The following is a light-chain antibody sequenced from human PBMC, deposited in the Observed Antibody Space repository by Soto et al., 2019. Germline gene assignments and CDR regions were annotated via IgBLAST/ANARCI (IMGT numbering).Light chain of an antibody. CDR1: QGISNN. CDR2: GAS. Sequence: DIQLTQSPSFLSASVGDRVTITCRASQGISNNLAWYQHNPGKPPKLLIYGASTLQSGVPSRFSGSGSGTAFTLRISSLQPEDFATYYCQQLNNYPRALTFGGGIKVEIK. V-gene: IGKV1-9*01. CDR3: QQLNNYPRALT. J-gene: IGKJ4*01.